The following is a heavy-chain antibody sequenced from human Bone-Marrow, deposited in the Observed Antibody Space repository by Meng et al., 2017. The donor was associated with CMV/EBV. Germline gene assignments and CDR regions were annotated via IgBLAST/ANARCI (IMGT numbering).Heavy chain of an antibody. Sequence: SCAASGFTFSSYEMNWVRQAPGKGLEWVSYISSSGSTIYYADSVKGRFTISRDNAKNSLYLQMNSLRAEDTAVYYCARGDIVVVPAATPFDYWGQGTLVTVSS. CDR1: GFTFSSYE. CDR2: ISSSGSTI. D-gene: IGHD2-2*01. J-gene: IGHJ4*02. V-gene: IGHV3-48*03. CDR3: ARGDIVVVPAATPFDY.